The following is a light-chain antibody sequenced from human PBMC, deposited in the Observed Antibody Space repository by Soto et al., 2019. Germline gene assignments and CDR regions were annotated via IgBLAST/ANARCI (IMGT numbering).Light chain of an antibody. V-gene: IGKV3-15*01. Sequence: EIVMTQSPTTLSVSPGERATLSCRASQSVSSNLAWYQQKPGQAPRLLIYGSSTRATGIPARFSGSGSATEFTVTISSLQSEDFAVYYCQQYNNWPLDTCGQGTKLEIK. CDR1: QSVSSN. CDR2: GSS. J-gene: IGKJ2*01. CDR3: QQYNNWPLDT.